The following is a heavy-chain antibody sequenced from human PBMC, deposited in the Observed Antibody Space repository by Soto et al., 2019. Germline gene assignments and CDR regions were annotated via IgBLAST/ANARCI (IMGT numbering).Heavy chain of an antibody. Sequence: GGSLRLSCAASGFTFSSYGMHWVRQAPGKGLKWVAVIWYDGSNKYYADSVKGQFTISRDNSKNTLYLQMNSLRAEDTAVYYCAREKFSYDFWSGYDFSYGMDVWGQGTTVTVSS. V-gene: IGHV3-33*01. CDR2: IWYDGSNK. J-gene: IGHJ6*02. CDR3: AREKFSYDFWSGYDFSYGMDV. D-gene: IGHD3-3*01. CDR1: GFTFSSYG.